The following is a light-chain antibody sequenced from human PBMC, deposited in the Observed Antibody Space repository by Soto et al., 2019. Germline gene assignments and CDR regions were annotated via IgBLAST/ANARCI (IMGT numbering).Light chain of an antibody. J-gene: IGKJ1*01. CDR1: QSIGSG. CDR3: QQYDFYWT. CDR2: KAS. Sequence: DIQMTQSPSTLSASVGDRVTITCRASQSIGSGLAWYQQKPGKAPKLLIYKASTLESGVPLRFSGSGSGTEFTLTITSLQPDDFATYSCQQYDFYWTFGQGTKVEIK. V-gene: IGKV1-5*03.